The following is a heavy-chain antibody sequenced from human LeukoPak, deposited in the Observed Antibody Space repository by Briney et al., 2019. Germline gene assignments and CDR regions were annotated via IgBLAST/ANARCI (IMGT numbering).Heavy chain of an antibody. CDR1: GYTFTSYY. D-gene: IGHD2-8*01. Sequence: ASVKVSCKASGYTFTSYYMHWVRQAPGQGLEWMGIINPSGGNTIYAQKFQGRVTMTRDTSTSTVYMELSGLRSEDTAVYYCARQRGGQYEDGFDIWGQGTMVTVSS. V-gene: IGHV1-46*01. CDR2: INPSGGNT. J-gene: IGHJ3*02. CDR3: ARQRGGQYEDGFDI.